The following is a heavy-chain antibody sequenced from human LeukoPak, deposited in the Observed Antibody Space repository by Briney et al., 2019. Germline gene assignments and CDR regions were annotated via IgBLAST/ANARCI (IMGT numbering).Heavy chain of an antibody. V-gene: IGHV3-74*01. CDR3: ARAYGSNRRAYDV. D-gene: IGHD4-23*01. Sequence: PGGSLRLSCAASGFTFSSYWIHWVRQAPGKGLVWVSRINSDGTSAIYADSVEGRFTISRDNAKNTLYLHMKSLRVDDTAVYYCARAYGSNRRAYDVWGQGTMVTVSS. CDR1: GFTFSSYW. J-gene: IGHJ3*01. CDR2: INSDGTSA.